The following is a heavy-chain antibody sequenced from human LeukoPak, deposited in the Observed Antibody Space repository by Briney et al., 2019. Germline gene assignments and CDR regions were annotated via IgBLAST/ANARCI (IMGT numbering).Heavy chain of an antibody. J-gene: IGHJ4*02. CDR1: GGSISSYY. CDR2: ISYSGTT. D-gene: IGHD1-7*01. Sequence: SETLSLTCTVSGGSISSYYWSWIRQPPGKGLEWIGYISYSGTTNYNPSLKSRLTISVDTSKNQFSLKLSSVTAADTAAYYCARDTHNWNYPGPYFDYWGQGTLVTVSS. CDR3: ARDTHNWNYPGPYFDY. V-gene: IGHV4-59*01.